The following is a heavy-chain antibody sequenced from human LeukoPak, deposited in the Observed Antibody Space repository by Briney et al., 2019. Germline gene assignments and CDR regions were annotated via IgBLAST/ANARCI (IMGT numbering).Heavy chain of an antibody. J-gene: IGHJ5*02. Sequence: SETLSLTCAVYGGSFSGYYWSWIRQPPGKGLEWIGEINHSGSTNYNPSLKSRVTISVDTSKNQFSLKLSSVTAADTAVYYCARLTYYYGSGSRSNWFDPWGQGTLVTVSS. V-gene: IGHV4-34*01. D-gene: IGHD3-10*01. CDR1: GGSFSGYY. CDR3: ARLTYYYGSGSRSNWFDP. CDR2: INHSGST.